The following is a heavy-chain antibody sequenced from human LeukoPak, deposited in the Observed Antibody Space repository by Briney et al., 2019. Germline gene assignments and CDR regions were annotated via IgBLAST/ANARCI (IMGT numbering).Heavy chain of an antibody. CDR1: GFTFSSYW. CDR2: IKQDGSEK. CDR3: ARDQLDYYGSGSFREDV. V-gene: IGHV3-7*01. Sequence: GGALRLSCAASGFTFSSYWMSWVRQAPGKGLEWVANIKQDGSEKYYVDSVKGRFTISRDNAKNSLYLHMNSLRAEDTAVYYCARDQLDYYGSGSFREDVWGQGTTVTVSS. J-gene: IGHJ6*02. D-gene: IGHD3-10*01.